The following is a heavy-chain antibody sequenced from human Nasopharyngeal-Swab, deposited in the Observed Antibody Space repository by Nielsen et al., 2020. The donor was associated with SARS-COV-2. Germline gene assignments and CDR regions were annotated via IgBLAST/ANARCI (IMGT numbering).Heavy chain of an antibody. CDR3: ARNRLPYGSSTSCSYYYMDV. CDR2: FIPIFGTA. V-gene: IGHV1-69*01. D-gene: IGHD2-2*01. J-gene: IGHJ6*03. Sequence: WVRQAPGQGLEWMGGFIPIFGTANYAQKFQGRVTITADESTSTAYMEPSSLRSEDTAVYYCARNRLPYGSSTSCSYYYMDVWGKGTTVTVSS.